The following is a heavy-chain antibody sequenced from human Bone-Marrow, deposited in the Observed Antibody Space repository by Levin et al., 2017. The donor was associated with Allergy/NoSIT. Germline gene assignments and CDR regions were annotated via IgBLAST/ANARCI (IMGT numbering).Heavy chain of an antibody. Sequence: GGSLRLSCAASGFTFSSNSMNWARQAPGKGLEWVSSISVSSSYIYYADSVRGRFTISRDNAKSSLYLQMNSLRAEDTAVYYCARGLGHYYYFMDVWGKGTTVTVSS. J-gene: IGHJ6*03. D-gene: IGHD3-9*01. CDR3: ARGLGHYYYFMDV. CDR1: GFTFSSNS. CDR2: ISVSSSYI. V-gene: IGHV3-21*01.